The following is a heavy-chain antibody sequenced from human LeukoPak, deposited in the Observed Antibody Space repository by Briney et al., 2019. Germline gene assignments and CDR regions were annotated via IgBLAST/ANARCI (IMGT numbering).Heavy chain of an antibody. J-gene: IGHJ6*03. Sequence: PGGSLRLSCAASGFTFDDYGMSWVRQAPGKGLEWVANIKQDGSEKHYVDSVKGRFTISRDNAKRSLYLQMNSLRAEDTAVFYCARGVDYHYYYYMDFWGKGTTVTVSS. V-gene: IGHV3-7*01. CDR2: IKQDGSEK. CDR1: GFTFDDYG. CDR3: ARGVDYHYYYYMDF.